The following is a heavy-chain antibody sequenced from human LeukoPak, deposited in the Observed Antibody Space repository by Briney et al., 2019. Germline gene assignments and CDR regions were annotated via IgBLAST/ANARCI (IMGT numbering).Heavy chain of an antibody. CDR3: AREMRTFEGSSYFQDY. CDR2: IFTNGHT. Sequence: SETLSLTCTVSGGSISGYYWSWIRQPAGKGLEWIGRIFTNGHTDYSPSLRSRLSMSVDTSNDQFSLKLSTVTAADTAVYYCAREMRTFEGSSYFQDYWGQGTLVSVSS. V-gene: IGHV4-4*07. D-gene: IGHD2-2*01. CDR1: GGSISGYY. J-gene: IGHJ4*02.